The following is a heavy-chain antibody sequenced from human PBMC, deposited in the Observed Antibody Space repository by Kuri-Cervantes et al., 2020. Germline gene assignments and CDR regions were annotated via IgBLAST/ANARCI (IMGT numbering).Heavy chain of an antibody. Sequence: GESLKISCAASGFTFSSYGMHWVRQAPGKGLEWVAVIWYDGSNKYYADSVKGRFTISRDNSKNTLYLQMNSLRAEDTAVYYCARDLPSGGYYDSSGHGGDHWGQGTLVTVSS. CDR2: IWYDGSNK. CDR3: ARDLPSGGYYDSSGHGGDH. V-gene: IGHV3-33*01. J-gene: IGHJ4*02. D-gene: IGHD3-22*01. CDR1: GFTFSSYG.